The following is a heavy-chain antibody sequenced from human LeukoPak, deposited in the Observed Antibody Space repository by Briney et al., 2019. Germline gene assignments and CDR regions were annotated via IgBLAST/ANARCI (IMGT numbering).Heavy chain of an antibody. CDR1: GFTFKTYS. V-gene: IGHV3-21*01. Sequence: GGSLRLSCVVSGFTFKTYSMNWVRQAPGKGLEWVSSISSGGTYVDYAGSVKGRFTISRDNAKNSLYLQMNSLRAEDTAVFYCARDPGYSNSPYYLDYWGQGTLVTVSS. D-gene: IGHD5-12*01. J-gene: IGHJ4*02. CDR3: ARDPGYSNSPYYLDY. CDR2: ISSGGTYV.